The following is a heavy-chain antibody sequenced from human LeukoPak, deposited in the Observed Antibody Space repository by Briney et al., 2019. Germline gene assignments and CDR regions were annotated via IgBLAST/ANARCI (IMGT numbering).Heavy chain of an antibody. CDR1: GFTFSTFA. CDR3: ARGGSGNWNAPFDY. J-gene: IGHJ4*02. D-gene: IGHD1-1*01. Sequence: GGSLRLSCAASGFTFSTFAMIWVRQPPGKGLEWVSSIFPSGGEIHYADSVKGRFTISRDNAKNSLYLQMNSLRAEDTAVYYCARGGSGNWNAPFDYWGQGTLVTVSS. CDR2: IFPSGGEI. V-gene: IGHV3-21*01.